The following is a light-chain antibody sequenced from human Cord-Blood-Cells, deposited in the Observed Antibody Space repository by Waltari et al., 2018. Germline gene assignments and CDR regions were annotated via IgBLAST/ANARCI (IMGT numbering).Light chain of an antibody. CDR3: AAWDDSLSGVV. CDR1: SSNIASTY. V-gene: IGLV1-47*01. J-gene: IGLJ2*01. Sequence: QSVLTQPPSSSGTPVQRVTISCSASSSNIASTYLSWYQQLPGTAPKLLIYRNNQRPSGVPDRFSGSKSGTSASLAISGLRSEDEADYYCAAWDDSLSGVVFGGGTKLTVL. CDR2: RNN.